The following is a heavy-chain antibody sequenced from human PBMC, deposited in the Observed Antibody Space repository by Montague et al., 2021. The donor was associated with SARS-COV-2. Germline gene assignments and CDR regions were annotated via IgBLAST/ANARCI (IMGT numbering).Heavy chain of an antibody. Sequence: SLRLSCAASGFTFSSYGMHWVRQAPGKGLEWVAVIWYDGSNKYYADSVKGRFTISRDNSKNTLYLQMNSLIAEDTAVYYCAKEGIVGATSVALYWGQGTLVTVSS. CDR1: GFTFSSYG. CDR3: AKEGIVGATSVALY. V-gene: IGHV3-33*06. D-gene: IGHD1-26*01. CDR2: IWYDGSNK. J-gene: IGHJ4*02.